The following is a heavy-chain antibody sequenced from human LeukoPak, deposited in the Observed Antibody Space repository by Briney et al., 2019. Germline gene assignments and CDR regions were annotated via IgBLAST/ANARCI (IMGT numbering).Heavy chain of an antibody. CDR2: ISSNGGST. CDR1: GFTFSSYA. Sequence: GGSLRLSCAASGFTFSSYAMHWVRQAPGKGLEYVSAISSNGGSTYYANSVKGRFTISRDNSKNTLYLQMGSQRAEDMAVYYCARGLWFGESTLDYYMDVWGKGTTVTVSS. V-gene: IGHV3-64*01. J-gene: IGHJ6*03. D-gene: IGHD3-10*01. CDR3: ARGLWFGESTLDYYMDV.